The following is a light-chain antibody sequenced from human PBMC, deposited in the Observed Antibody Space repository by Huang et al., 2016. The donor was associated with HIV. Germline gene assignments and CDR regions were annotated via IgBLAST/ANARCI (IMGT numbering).Light chain of an antibody. J-gene: IGKJ2*01. CDR3: QQSYTSPYT. CDR2: GAS. CDR1: QSIITY. V-gene: IGKV1-39*01. Sequence: DVQMTQSPSSLSASVGDRITITCRASQSIITYLTWYQQHPGQAPKLLIYGASSLLSGVPSRFSCSVSGTDFTLTISRLQPEDFATYYCQQSYTSPYTFGQGTKLEI.